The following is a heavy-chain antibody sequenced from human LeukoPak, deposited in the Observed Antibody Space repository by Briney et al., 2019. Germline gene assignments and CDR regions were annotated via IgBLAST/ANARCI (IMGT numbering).Heavy chain of an antibody. Sequence: PGGSLRLSCAASGFTFSTYAMSWVRQAPGKGLEWVSTIWDNGGSTYYADSVKGRFTISRDNSKNTLYLQINSLRAEDTAEYYCAKDRVTMIRGVVPISYGYWGQGTLVTVSS. V-gene: IGHV3-23*01. J-gene: IGHJ4*02. CDR1: GFTFSTYA. D-gene: IGHD3-10*01. CDR3: AKDRVTMIRGVVPISYGY. CDR2: IWDNGGST.